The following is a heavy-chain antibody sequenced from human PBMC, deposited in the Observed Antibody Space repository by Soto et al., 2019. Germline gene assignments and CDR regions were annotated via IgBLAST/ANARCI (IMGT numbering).Heavy chain of an antibody. J-gene: IGHJ4*02. V-gene: IGHV3-23*01. CDR1: GFTFSSYA. Sequence: PGGSLRLSCAASGFTFSSYAMSLVRQAPGKGLECVSGISGSGCRTYYADSVKGRFAISRDNSKNTLYLQMNSLRAEDTGVYYCATDYGGNSDVYWGQGTLVTVSS. CDR2: ISGSGCRT. D-gene: IGHD4-17*01. CDR3: ATDYGGNSDVY.